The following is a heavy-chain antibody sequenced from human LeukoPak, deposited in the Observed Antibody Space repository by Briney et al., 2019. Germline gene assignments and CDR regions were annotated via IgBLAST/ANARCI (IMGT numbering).Heavy chain of an antibody. Sequence: PSETLSLTCAVSGVSISSEDHFWGWIRQPPGKGLEWIVTISYRGTTYYNPSLKSRVTISQDMSKNHLSLRLTSVIVADMAVYYCAKILGDDLFDAFDIWGQGTLVSVSS. CDR2: ISYRGTT. D-gene: IGHD3-3*01. CDR3: AKILGDDLFDAFDI. CDR1: GVSISSEDHF. V-gene: IGHV4-39*02. J-gene: IGHJ3*02.